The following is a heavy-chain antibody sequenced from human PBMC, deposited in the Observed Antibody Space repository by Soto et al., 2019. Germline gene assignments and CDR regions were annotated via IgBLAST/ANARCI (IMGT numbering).Heavy chain of an antibody. CDR1: GGSISSSNW. D-gene: IGHD3-10*01. Sequence: QVQLQESGPGLVKPSGTLSLTCAVSGGSISSSNWWSWVRQPPGKGLEWIGEIYHSGSTNYNPSLKSRVTISVDKSKNQFSLKLSSVTAADTAVYYCARGGPGSGTKKVDYYYYGMDVWGQGTTVTVSS. CDR2: IYHSGST. CDR3: ARGGPGSGTKKVDYYYYGMDV. V-gene: IGHV4-4*02. J-gene: IGHJ6*02.